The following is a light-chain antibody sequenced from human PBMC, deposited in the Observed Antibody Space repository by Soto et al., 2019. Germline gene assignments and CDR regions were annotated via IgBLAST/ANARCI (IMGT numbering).Light chain of an antibody. CDR3: ATWDDSLNGRVV. Sequence: QSVLTQQPSASGTPGQRVTISCSGSSSNIGSHTVNWYQQFPGTAPKLLIYSSNLRPSGVPDRFSGSISGTSASLAISGLQSEDEADYHCATWDDSLNGRVVFGGGTKLTVL. J-gene: IGLJ3*02. CDR2: SSN. V-gene: IGLV1-44*01. CDR1: SSNIGSHT.